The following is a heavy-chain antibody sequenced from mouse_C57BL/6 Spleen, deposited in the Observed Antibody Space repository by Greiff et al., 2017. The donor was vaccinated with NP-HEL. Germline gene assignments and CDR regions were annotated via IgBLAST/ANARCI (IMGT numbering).Heavy chain of an antibody. CDR2: IDPNSGGT. J-gene: IGHJ4*01. V-gene: IGHV1-72*01. CDR3: ARGGATVVAKGYAMDY. CDR1: GYTFTSYW. D-gene: IGHD1-1*01. Sequence: QVQLKQPGAELVKPGASVKLSCKASGYTFTSYWMHWVKQRPGRGLEWIGRIDPNSGGTKYNEKFKSKATLTVDKPSSTAYMQLSSLTSEDSAVYYCARGGATVVAKGYAMDYWGQGTSVTVSS.